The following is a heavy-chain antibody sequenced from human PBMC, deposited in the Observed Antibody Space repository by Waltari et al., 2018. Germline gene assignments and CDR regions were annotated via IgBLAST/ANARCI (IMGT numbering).Heavy chain of an antibody. D-gene: IGHD3-10*01. CDR1: GFTFSTYA. V-gene: IGHV3-23*01. CDR2: ISGRGDST. J-gene: IGHJ3*02. Sequence: EVQLLESGGGLVQPGGSLRLSCEASGFTFSTYAMSWVRQAPGKGLEWVSGISGRGDSTYYADSVKGRFTISRDNSKNTLYLQMKSLRAEDTAVYYCAKGIRGVIKRDAFDIWGQGTMVTVSS. CDR3: AKGIRGVIKRDAFDI.